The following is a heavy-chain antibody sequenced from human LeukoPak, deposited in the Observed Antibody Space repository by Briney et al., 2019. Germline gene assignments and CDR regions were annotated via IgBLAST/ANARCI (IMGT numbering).Heavy chain of an antibody. V-gene: IGHV1-2*02. J-gene: IGHJ4*02. CDR3: ASFVPRGVVVTRDFDY. D-gene: IGHD3-22*01. CDR2: INPNSGGT. Sequence: GASVKVSCKASGYTFTGYYMHWVRQAPGQGLEWMGWINPNSGGTNYAQKFQGRVTMTRDTSISTAYMELSRLRSDDTAVYYCASFVPRGVVVTRDFDYWGQGTLVTVSS. CDR1: GYTFTGYY.